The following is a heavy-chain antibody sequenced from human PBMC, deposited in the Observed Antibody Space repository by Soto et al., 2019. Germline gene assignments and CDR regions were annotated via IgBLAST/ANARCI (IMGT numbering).Heavy chain of an antibody. V-gene: IGHV4-31*03. J-gene: IGHJ6*02. Sequence: QVQLQESGPGLVKPSQTLSLTCTVSGGSISSGGYYWSWIRQHPGKGLEWIGYIYYSGSTYYNPSLKSRVTISVDTSKNQCSLKLSSVTAADTAVYYCAREVVVLVPAGTVHYYYGMDVWGQGTTVTVSS. CDR2: IYYSGST. CDR1: GGSISSGGYY. D-gene: IGHD2-2*01. CDR3: AREVVVLVPAGTVHYYYGMDV.